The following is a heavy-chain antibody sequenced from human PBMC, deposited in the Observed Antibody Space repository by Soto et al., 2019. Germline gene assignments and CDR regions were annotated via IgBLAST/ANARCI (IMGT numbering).Heavy chain of an antibody. D-gene: IGHD2-2*01. V-gene: IGHV3-21*01. CDR3: ARDNMDKWYPAFDI. Sequence: LRLSCAASGFTFSSYSMNWVRQAPGKGLEWVSSISSSSSYIYYADSVKGRFTISRDNAKNSLYLQMNSLRAEDTAVYYCARDNMDKWYPAFDIWGQGTMVTV. CDR2: ISSSSSYI. CDR1: GFTFSSYS. J-gene: IGHJ3*02.